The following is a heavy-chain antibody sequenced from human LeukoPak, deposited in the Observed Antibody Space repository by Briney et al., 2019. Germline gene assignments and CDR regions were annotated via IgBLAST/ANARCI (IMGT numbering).Heavy chain of an antibody. D-gene: IGHD6-19*01. V-gene: IGHV4-61*02. CDR1: GGSISSGSYY. CDR3: ARDGDSSSGPRGSDP. CDR2: IYTSGST. J-gene: IGHJ5*02. Sequence: SETLSLTCTVSGGSISSGSYYWSWIRQPAGKGLEWIGRIYTSGSTNYNPSLKSRVTISVDTSKNQFSLKLSSVTAADTAVYYCARDGDSSSGPRGSDPWGQGTLVTVSS.